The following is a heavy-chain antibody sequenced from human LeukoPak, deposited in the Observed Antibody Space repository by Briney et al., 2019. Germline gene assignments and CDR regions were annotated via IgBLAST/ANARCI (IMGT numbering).Heavy chain of an antibody. D-gene: IGHD1-26*01. V-gene: IGHV3-30*02. J-gene: IGHJ6*03. Sequence: GGSLRLSCAASGFTFSSYGIHWVRQAPGKGLEWVAFIRYDGSNKYYTDSVKGRFTISRDNSKSTLYLQMNSLRAEDTAVYYCAKGRGWEASYYYYYMDVWGKGTTATISS. CDR1: GFTFSSYG. CDR3: AKGRGWEASYYYYYMDV. CDR2: IRYDGSNK.